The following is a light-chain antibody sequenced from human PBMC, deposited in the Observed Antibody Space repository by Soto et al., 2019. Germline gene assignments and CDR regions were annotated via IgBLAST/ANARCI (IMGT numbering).Light chain of an antibody. CDR3: QQFHNWPRT. Sequence: EVVCTHSPGPLSLSPGERATLSCRASQSVSNNYLAWYQQKPGQAPRLLIYGASTRAAGIPARFSVSGSGTEFTLTITSLESEDFAVYYCQQFHNWPRTFGQGTKVDIK. CDR1: QSVSNN. J-gene: IGKJ1*01. CDR2: GAS. V-gene: IGKV3-15*01.